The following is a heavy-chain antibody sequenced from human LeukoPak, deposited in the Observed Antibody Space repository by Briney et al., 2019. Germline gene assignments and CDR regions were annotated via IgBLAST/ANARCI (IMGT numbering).Heavy chain of an antibody. CDR3: ARDRNWNYDY. D-gene: IGHD1-7*01. J-gene: IGHJ4*02. CDR2: IGGSGDSI. CDR1: GFTFSDYT. Sequence: GGSLRLSCAASGFTFSDYTMDWVRQAPGKGLEWVSSIGGSGDSIYYADSVKGRFTISRDNAKNSLDLQMNSLGAEDTAVYYCARDRNWNYDYWGQGTLVTVSS. V-gene: IGHV3-21*01.